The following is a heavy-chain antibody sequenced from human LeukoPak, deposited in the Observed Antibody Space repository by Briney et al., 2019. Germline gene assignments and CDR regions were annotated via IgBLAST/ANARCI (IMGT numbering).Heavy chain of an antibody. J-gene: IGHJ4*02. D-gene: IGHD4-23*01. Sequence: SETLSLTCTVSGGSISTYCWSWIRQPPGKGLEWIGYMCYGGSTDYSPSLKSRVTISVDTSKNQFSLRLSSVTAADTAVYFCARDYVGNPGFDYWGQGTLVTVSS. CDR2: MCYGGST. V-gene: IGHV4-59*01. CDR3: ARDYVGNPGFDY. CDR1: GGSISTYC.